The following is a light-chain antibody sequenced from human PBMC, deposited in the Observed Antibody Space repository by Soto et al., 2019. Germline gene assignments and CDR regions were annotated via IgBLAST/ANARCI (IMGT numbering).Light chain of an antibody. Sequence: ETVLTQSPGTLSLSPGERATLSCRASQSVSSSHLAWYQQKPGQAPRLLIYGASSRATGIPDRFNGSVSGPDFTLTISRLEPEDVEVYYWQQYGRSPPSWTFGQGTKVEIK. V-gene: IGKV3-20*01. J-gene: IGKJ1*01. CDR3: QQYGRSPPSWT. CDR1: QSVSSSH. CDR2: GAS.